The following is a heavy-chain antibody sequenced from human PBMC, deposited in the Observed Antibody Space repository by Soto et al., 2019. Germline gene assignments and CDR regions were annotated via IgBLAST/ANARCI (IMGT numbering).Heavy chain of an antibody. D-gene: IGHD6-25*01. CDR1: GFTFSSYA. CDR2: ISYDGSNK. CDR3: AREGAAPLHGMDV. J-gene: IGHJ6*02. V-gene: IGHV3-30-3*01. Sequence: QPGGSLRLSCAASGFTFSSYAMHWVRQAPGKGLEWVAVISYDGSNKYYADSVKGRFTISRDNSKNTLYLQMNSLRAEDTAVYYCAREGAAPLHGMDVWGQGTTVTVSS.